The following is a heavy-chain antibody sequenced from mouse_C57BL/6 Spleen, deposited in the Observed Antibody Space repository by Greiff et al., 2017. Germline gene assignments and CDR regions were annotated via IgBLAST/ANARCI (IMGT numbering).Heavy chain of an antibody. CDR2: INPNNGGT. D-gene: IGHD1-1*01. V-gene: IGHV1-22*01. CDR1: GYTFTDYN. J-gene: IGHJ1*03. Sequence: EVQLQQSGPELVKPGASVKMSCKASGYTFTDYNMHWVKQSHGKSLEWIGYINPNNGGTSYNQKFKGKATLTVNKSSSTGYMELRSLTSEDSAVYYCAREDGSSYGWYFDVWGTGTTVTVSS. CDR3: AREDGSSYGWYFDV.